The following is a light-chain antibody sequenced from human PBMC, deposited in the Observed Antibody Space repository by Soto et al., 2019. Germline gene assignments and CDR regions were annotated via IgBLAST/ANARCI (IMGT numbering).Light chain of an antibody. Sequence: EILLKQSPDTLSLSPGERATLSCRASQSVRSSLAWYQQKPGQAPRLLIYDASNRATGIPARFSGSGSGTDFTLTISSVETADFAVYYCQQRSNGPPEVTFGPRTKVDIK. CDR1: QSVRSS. CDR3: QQRSNGPPEVT. CDR2: DAS. V-gene: IGKV3-11*01. J-gene: IGKJ3*01.